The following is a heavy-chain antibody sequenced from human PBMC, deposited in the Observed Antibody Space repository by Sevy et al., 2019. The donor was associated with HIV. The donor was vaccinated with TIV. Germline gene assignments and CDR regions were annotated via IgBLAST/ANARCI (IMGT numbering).Heavy chain of an antibody. Sequence: GGSLRLSCATSGFTFSNYAIHWVRQAPGKGLEWVAFIFSDGINKYYADSVKGRFTISRDNSENTVYLQMNSLRVEDTAVYYCARESGSDWYLDYWGQGTLVTVSS. CDR2: IFSDGINK. CDR1: GFTFSNYA. V-gene: IGHV3-33*01. D-gene: IGHD6-19*01. J-gene: IGHJ4*02. CDR3: ARESGSDWYLDY.